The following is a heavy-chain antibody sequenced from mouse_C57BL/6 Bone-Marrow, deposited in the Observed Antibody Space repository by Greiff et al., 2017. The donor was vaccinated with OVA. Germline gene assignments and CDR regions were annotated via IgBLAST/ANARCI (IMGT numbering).Heavy chain of an antibody. J-gene: IGHJ3*01. V-gene: IGHV14-4*01. CDR3: TTETTRRVAY. CDR1: GFNIKDDY. D-gene: IGHD2-13*01. Sequence: EVQLQQSGAELVRPGASVKLSCTASGFNIKDDYMHWVKQRPEQGLEWIGWIDPENGDTEYASKFQGKATITADTSSNTAYLQLSSLTSEDTAVYYCTTETTRRVAYWGQGTLVTVSA. CDR2: IDPENGDT.